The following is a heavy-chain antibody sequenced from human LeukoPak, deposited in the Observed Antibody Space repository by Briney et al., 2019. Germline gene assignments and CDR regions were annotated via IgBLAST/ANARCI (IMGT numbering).Heavy chain of an antibody. J-gene: IGHJ4*02. D-gene: IGHD4-17*01. Sequence: SETLSLTCTVSGGSISSYYWSWIRQPPGKGLEWIGYIYYSGSTNYNPSLKSRVTISVDTSKNQFSLKLSSVTAADTAVYYCARESTVTRPFDYWGQGTLVTVSS. CDR1: GGSISSYY. CDR2: IYYSGST. V-gene: IGHV4-59*01. CDR3: ARESTVTRPFDY.